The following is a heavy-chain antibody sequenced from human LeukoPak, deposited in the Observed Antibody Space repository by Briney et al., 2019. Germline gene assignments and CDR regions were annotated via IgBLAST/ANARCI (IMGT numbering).Heavy chain of an antibody. CDR3: ARDGTLSGSLDY. Sequence: GRSLRLSCAASGFTFDDYAMHWVRQAPGKGLEWVAVISYDGSNKYYADSVKGRFTISRDNSKSTLYLQMNSLRAEDTAVYYCARDGTLSGSLDYWGQGTLVTVSS. D-gene: IGHD3-10*01. CDR1: GFTFDDYA. J-gene: IGHJ4*02. V-gene: IGHV3-30-3*01. CDR2: ISYDGSNK.